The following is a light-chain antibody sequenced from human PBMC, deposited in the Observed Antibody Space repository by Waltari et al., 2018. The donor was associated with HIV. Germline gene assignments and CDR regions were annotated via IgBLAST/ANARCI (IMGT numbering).Light chain of an antibody. CDR2: DAS. J-gene: IGKJ1*01. CDR3: QQYNNWPPWT. V-gene: IGKV3-15*01. CDR1: QSVRSS. Sequence: EIVMTQSPAILSVSPGERVTLSCRASQSVRSSLAWYQQKPGQAPRLLIYDASTRATGIPVRFRGRGSGTEFTLTISSLQSEDFALYYCQQYNNWPPWTFGQGTKVEIK.